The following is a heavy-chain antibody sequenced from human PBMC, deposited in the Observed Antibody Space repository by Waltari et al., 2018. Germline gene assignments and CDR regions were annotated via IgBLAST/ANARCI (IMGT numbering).Heavy chain of an antibody. D-gene: IGHD3-3*01. CDR2: IYYSGST. J-gene: IGHJ4*02. CDR3: ARLGETISPHFDY. Sequence: QLQLQESGPGLVKPSETLSLTCTVSGGSISSSSYYWGWIRQPPGKGLEGIGSIYYSGSTYYNPSLKSRVTISVDTSKNQFSLKLSSVTAADTAVYYCARLGETISPHFDYWGQGTLVTVSS. V-gene: IGHV4-39*01. CDR1: GGSISSSSYY.